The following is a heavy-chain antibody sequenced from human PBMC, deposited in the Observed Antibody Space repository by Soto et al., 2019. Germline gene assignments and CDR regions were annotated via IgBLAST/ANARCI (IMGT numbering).Heavy chain of an antibody. Sequence: EVQLVAAGGGLVKPGGSLRLACAASGFTFSSYNMNWVLQAPGKGLEWVSYLSSSSTYIYYADSVKGRFTISRDNAKNSLYLQMNRLRAEDTAVYYCAGVYINYGDYRRMDVWGKGTTVTVSS. CDR1: GFTFSSYN. J-gene: IGHJ6*03. V-gene: IGHV3-21*01. CDR2: LSSSSTYI. CDR3: AGVYINYGDYRRMDV. D-gene: IGHD4-17*01.